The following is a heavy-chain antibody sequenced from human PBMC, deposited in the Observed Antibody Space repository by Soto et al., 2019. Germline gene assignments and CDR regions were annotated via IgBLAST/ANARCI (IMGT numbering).Heavy chain of an antibody. D-gene: IGHD6-6*01. CDR3: ARDVGIAARPLDY. CDR1: GYTFTSYY. J-gene: IGHJ4*02. V-gene: IGHV1-46*01. CDR2: INPSGGST. Sequence: QVQLVQSGAEVKKPGASVKVSCKASGYTFTSYYMHWVRQAPGQGLECMGIINPSGGSTSYAQKFQGRVTMPRDTSTSTVYMELSSLRSEDTAVYYCARDVGIAARPLDYWGQGTLVTVSS.